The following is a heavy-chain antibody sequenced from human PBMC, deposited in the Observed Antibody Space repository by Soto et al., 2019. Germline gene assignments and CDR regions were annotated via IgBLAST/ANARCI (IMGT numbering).Heavy chain of an antibody. J-gene: IGHJ6*02. CDR3: ARGAGSRRYYYYGMDV. V-gene: IGHV1-8*01. Sequence: QVQLVQSGAEVKKPGASVKVSCKASGYTLTSYDINWVRQATGQGLEWMGWMNPNSGNTGYAQKFQGRVTMTRNTSISTAYMELSSLRSEDTAVYYCARGAGSRRYYYYGMDVWGQGTTVTVSS. D-gene: IGHD2-15*01. CDR1: GYTLTSYD. CDR2: MNPNSGNT.